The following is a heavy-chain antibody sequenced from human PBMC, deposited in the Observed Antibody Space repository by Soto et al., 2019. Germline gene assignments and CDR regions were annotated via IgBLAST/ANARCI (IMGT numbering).Heavy chain of an antibody. CDR1: GYSFTSYW. CDR3: ARRGKEDYYYGMDV. V-gene: IGHV5-51*01. J-gene: IGHJ6*02. Sequence: GESLKISCKGSGYSFTSYWIGWVRQMPGSGLEWMGIIYPGDSETRYNPSFEGQVTFSADTSLNTTYLQWTSLKASDTAMYFRARRGKEDYYYGMDVWGQGTTVTVSS. CDR2: IYPGDSET.